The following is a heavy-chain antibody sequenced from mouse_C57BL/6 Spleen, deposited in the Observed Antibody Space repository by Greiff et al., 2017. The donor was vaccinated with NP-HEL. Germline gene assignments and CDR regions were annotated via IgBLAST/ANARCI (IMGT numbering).Heavy chain of an antibody. V-gene: IGHV1-4*01. J-gene: IGHJ4*01. CDR1: GYTFTSYT. CDR3: ARRGYGSSPYYAMDY. D-gene: IGHD1-1*01. Sequence: QVQLQQPGAELARPGASVKMSCKASGYTFTSYTMHWVKQRPGQGLEWIGYINPSSGYTKYNQKFKDKATLTADKSSSTAYMQLSSLTSEDSAVYYCARRGYGSSPYYAMDYWGQGTSVTVSS. CDR2: INPSSGYT.